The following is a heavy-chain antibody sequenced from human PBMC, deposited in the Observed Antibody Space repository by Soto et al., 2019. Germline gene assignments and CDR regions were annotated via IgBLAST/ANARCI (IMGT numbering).Heavy chain of an antibody. CDR2: IIPISGTP. D-gene: IGHD1-26*01. J-gene: IGHJ5*02. Sequence: QVQLVQSGAEVKKPGSSVTVSCRASGGTLSGLSMHWMRQAPGQGLEWMGGIIPISGTPSYPQKFQGRVTIIADKATSTVYMEMSRLTPADTAVYYCAQDLGAWFAPWGQGTLVTVSS. CDR1: GGTLSGLS. CDR3: AQDLGAWFAP. V-gene: IGHV1-69*06.